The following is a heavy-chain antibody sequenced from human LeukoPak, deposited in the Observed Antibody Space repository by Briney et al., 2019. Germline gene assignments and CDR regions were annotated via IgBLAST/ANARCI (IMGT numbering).Heavy chain of an antibody. CDR3: ARPLAAAGYAFDI. D-gene: IGHD6-13*01. V-gene: IGHV4-39*01. CDR1: GGSISSYY. Sequence: SETLSLTCTVSGGSISSYYWGWIRQPPGKGLEWIGSIYYSGSTYYNPSLKSRVTISVDTSKNQFSLKLSSVTAADTAVYYCARPLAAAGYAFDIWGQGTMVTVSS. J-gene: IGHJ3*02. CDR2: IYYSGST.